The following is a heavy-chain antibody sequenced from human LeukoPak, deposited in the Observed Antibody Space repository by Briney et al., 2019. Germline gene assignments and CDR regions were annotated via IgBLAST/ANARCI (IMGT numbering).Heavy chain of an antibody. J-gene: IGHJ3*02. V-gene: IGHV3-21*01. Sequence: GGSLRLSCAASGFTFSSYSMNWVRQAPGKGLEWVSSISSSSSYIYYADSVKGRFTISRDNAKNSLYLQVNSLRAEDTAVYYCARDRVPDPSSGFGELPDAFDIWGQGTMVTVSS. CDR2: ISSSSSYI. D-gene: IGHD3-10*01. CDR1: GFTFSSYS. CDR3: ARDRVPDPSSGFGELPDAFDI.